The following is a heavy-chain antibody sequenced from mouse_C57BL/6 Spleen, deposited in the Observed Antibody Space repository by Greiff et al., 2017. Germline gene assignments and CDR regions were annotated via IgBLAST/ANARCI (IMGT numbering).Heavy chain of an antibody. CDR2: IYPRSGNT. V-gene: IGHV1-81*01. CDR3: ARLFWDGDAMDY. J-gene: IGHJ4*01. CDR1: GYTFTSYG. Sequence: VKLVESGAELARPGASVKLSCKASGYTFTSYGISWVKQRTGQGLEWIGEIYPRSGNTYYNEKFKGKATLTADKSSSTAYMELRSLTSEDSAVYFCARLFWDGDAMDYWGQGTSVTVSS. D-gene: IGHD4-1*01.